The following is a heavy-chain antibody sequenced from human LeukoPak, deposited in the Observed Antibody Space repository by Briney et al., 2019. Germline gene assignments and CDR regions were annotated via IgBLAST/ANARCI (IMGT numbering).Heavy chain of an antibody. D-gene: IGHD1-26*01. CDR1: GFTFSNAW. CDR2: IKSKTDGGTT. Sequence: GGSLRLSCAASGFTFSNAWMSWVRQAPGKGLEWVGRIKSKTDGGTTDYAAPVKGRFTISRDDSKNTLYLQMNSLKTEDTAVYYCTTETPSGSYYADAFDIWGQGTMVTVSS. V-gene: IGHV3-15*01. J-gene: IGHJ3*02. CDR3: TTETPSGSYYADAFDI.